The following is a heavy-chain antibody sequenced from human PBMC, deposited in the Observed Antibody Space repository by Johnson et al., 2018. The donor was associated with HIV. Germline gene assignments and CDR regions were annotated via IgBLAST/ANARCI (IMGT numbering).Heavy chain of an antibody. J-gene: IGHJ3*02. CDR1: GFTVSSNY. V-gene: IGHV3-66*01. D-gene: IGHD2-15*01. CDR2: IYSGGST. Sequence: EVQLVESGGGLVQPGGSLRLSCAASGFTVSSNYMSWVRQAPGKGLEWVSVIYSGGSTYYADSVKGRFTISRDNAWNSLFLQMNSLRAEDTALYYCAGGRLGAFVIWGQGTMVTVSS. CDR3: AGGRLGAFVI.